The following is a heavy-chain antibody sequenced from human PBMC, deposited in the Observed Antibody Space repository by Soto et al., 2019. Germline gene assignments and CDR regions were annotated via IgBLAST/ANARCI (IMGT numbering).Heavy chain of an antibody. CDR2: ISYDGSNK. J-gene: IGHJ5*02. CDR3: AKGEYDFPFDP. D-gene: IGHD3-3*01. CDR1: GFTFSSYG. Sequence: LRLSCAASGFTFSSYGMHWVRQAPGKGLEWVAVISYDGSNKYYADSVKGRFTISRDNSKNTLYLQMNSLRAEDTAVYYCAKGEYDFPFDPWGQGTLVTVSS. V-gene: IGHV3-30*18.